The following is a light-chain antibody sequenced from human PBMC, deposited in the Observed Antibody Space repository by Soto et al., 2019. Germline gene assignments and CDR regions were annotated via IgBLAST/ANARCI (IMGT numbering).Light chain of an antibody. V-gene: IGKV1-33*01. CDR1: QDIKNY. CDR3: QQFDSVPCT. CDR2: DAS. Sequence: IQMTQSPSSLSTSVGDRVTITCQASQDIKNYLIWYQHKAGRAPKLLIYDASTLETGVSSRFSGSGSGTHFTLTISSLQPEDMATSYCQQFDSVPCTFGQGTKLEMK. J-gene: IGKJ2*02.